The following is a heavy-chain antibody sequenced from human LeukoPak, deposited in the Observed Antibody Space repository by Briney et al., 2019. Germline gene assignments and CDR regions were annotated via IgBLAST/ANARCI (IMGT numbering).Heavy chain of an antibody. J-gene: IGHJ6*03. CDR3: AKNPDSSGGGNQSYYYYMDV. V-gene: IGHV3-30*02. D-gene: IGHD6-19*01. CDR1: GFTFSSYA. Sequence: PGGSLRLSCAASGFTFSSYAMHWVCQAPGKGLEWVAFIRYDGSNKYYADSVKGRFTISRDNSKNTLYLQMNSLRAEDTAVYYCAKNPDSSGGGNQSYYYYMDVWGKGTTVTVSS. CDR2: IRYDGSNK.